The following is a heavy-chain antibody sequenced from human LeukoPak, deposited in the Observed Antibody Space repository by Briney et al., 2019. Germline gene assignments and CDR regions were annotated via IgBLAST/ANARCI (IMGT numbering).Heavy chain of an antibody. V-gene: IGHV3-21*04. D-gene: IGHD5-18*01. CDR2: TSSSSAYT. CDR3: ARDLAYSRLDY. CDR1: GFTFSSFS. J-gene: IGHJ4*02. Sequence: GSLRLSCAASGFTFSSFSMIWVRQAPGKGLEWVSSTSSSSAYTFYAESGKGRFTISRDNAKNSLFLQMNSLRAEDTAMYYCARDLAYSRLDYWGQGMLVTVSS.